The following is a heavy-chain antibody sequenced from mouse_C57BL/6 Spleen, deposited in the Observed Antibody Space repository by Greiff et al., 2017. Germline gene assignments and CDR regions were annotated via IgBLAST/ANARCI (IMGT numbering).Heavy chain of an antibody. D-gene: IGHD1-1*01. V-gene: IGHV1-15*01. J-gene: IGHJ1*03. CDR3: TRPCITTVVATGGWYFDV. CDR1: GYTFTDYE. CDR2: IDPETGGT. Sequence: VQLQQSGAELVRPGASVTLSCKASGYTFTDYEMHWVKQTPVHGLEWIGAIDPETGGTAYNQKFKGKAILTADKSSSTAYMELRSLTSEDSAVYYCTRPCITTVVATGGWYFDVWGTGTTVTVSS.